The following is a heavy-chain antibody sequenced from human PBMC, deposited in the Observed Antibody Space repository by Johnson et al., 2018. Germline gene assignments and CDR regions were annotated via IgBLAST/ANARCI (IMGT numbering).Heavy chain of an antibody. CDR1: GFTFSSYG. V-gene: IGHV3-21*01. J-gene: IGHJ3*02. CDR2: ITWNSGKL. CDR3: ARGLGWRDGFDM. D-gene: IGHD6-19*01. Sequence: VQLVQSGGGVVQPRRSLRLSCAASGFTFSSYGMHWVRQAPGKGLEWVSGITWNSGKLGYADSVKGRFTISRDNAKNSLYLQMNSLRVEETAVYYCARGLGWRDGFDMWGRGTMVTVSS.